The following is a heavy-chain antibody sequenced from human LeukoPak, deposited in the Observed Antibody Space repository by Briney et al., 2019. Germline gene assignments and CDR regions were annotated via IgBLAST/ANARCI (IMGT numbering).Heavy chain of an antibody. CDR2: NFSHDGST. D-gene: IGHD3-10*01. V-gene: IGHV1-46*01. CDR3: ARDSGSFRYDMDV. J-gene: IGHJ6*02. Sequence: GINFSHDGSTSNTEKFQGRVTMTRDTSTSTVYMELSSLRSEDTAVYYCARDSGSFRYDMDVWGQGTTVIVSS.